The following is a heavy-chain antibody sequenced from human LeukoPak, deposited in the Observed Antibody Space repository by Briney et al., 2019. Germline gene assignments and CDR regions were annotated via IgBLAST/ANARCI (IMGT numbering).Heavy chain of an antibody. D-gene: IGHD4-17*01. CDR2: IWYDGRDK. CDR3: ARDHRTTVTVYYFDY. J-gene: IGHJ4*02. CDR1: GFTFSDYG. V-gene: IGHV3-33*01. Sequence: GGSLRLSCAASGFTFSDYGMHWVRQAAGKGLEWVAVIWYDGRDKYYADSVKGRFTISRDNSKNTLYLQMNSLRAEDTAVYYCARDHRTTVTVYYFDYWGQGTLVTVSS.